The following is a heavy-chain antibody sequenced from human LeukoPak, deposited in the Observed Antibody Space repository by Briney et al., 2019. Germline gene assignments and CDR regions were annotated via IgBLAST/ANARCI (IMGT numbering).Heavy chain of an antibody. CDR3: ARGIPLDY. J-gene: IGHJ4*02. V-gene: IGHV3-48*03. CDR1: GFTFSSYE. Sequence: PGGSLRLSCAASGFTFSSYEMNWVRQAPGKGLEWVSYISSSGNTIYYADSVKGRFTISRDNTKNSLYLQMNSLRAEDSAVYYCARGIPLDYWGQGTLVTVSS. CDR2: ISSSGNTI.